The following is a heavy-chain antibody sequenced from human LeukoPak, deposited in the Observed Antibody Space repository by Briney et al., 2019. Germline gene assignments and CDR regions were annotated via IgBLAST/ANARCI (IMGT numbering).Heavy chain of an antibody. D-gene: IGHD3-22*01. CDR3: ANSGGYYPTGYFDY. Sequence: GGSLRLSCAASGFTFSSYGMHWVRQAPGKGLEWVAFIRYDGSNKFYADSVKGRFTISRDNSKSTLYLQMNSPRAEDTAVYYCANSGGYYPTGYFDYWGQGTLVTVSS. CDR1: GFTFSSYG. CDR2: IRYDGSNK. V-gene: IGHV3-30*02. J-gene: IGHJ4*02.